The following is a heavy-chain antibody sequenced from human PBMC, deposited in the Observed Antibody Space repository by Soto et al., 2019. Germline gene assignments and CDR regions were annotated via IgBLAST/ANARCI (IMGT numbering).Heavy chain of an antibody. CDR1: GFPINFTY. D-gene: IGHD6-25*01. J-gene: IGHJ2*01. V-gene: IGHV3-53*01. Sequence: GGSLRRCWAASGFPINFTYLSWVRQAPGKGLEWLSVLYADGSTYYIDSVKGRFRISRDNAKNTLYLQMDNLRADDTAMYFCARTAEGDTPRTHWYFDLWGRGTPVTVSS. CDR3: ARTAEGDTPRTHWYFDL. CDR2: LYADGST.